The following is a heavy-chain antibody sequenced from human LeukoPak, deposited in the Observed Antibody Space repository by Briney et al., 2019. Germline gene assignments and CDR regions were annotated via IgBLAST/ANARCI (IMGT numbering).Heavy chain of an antibody. J-gene: IGHJ5*02. CDR1: GFTFSHYA. D-gene: IGHD6-19*01. CDR2: IDASGGAT. Sequence: GGSLRLSCAASGFTFSHYAMYWVRQAPGKGLEWVASIDASGGATYYADSVKGRFTISRDNSKNTFYLQMNNLRAEDTAVYFWAKGSGSGWYGWFARWGQGALVTVSS. V-gene: IGHV3-23*01. CDR3: AKGSGSGWYGWFAR.